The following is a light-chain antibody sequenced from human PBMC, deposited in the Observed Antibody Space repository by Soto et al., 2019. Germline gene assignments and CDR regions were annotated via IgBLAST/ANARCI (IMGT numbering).Light chain of an antibody. Sequence: AIRMTQSPSSLSASTGDRVTITCRASQGISSYLAWYQQKPGKAPKLLIYAASTLQSGVASRFSGSGSGTDFTVPISCLQSEDFATYYCQQYYSYPWTFGQGTKVEIK. CDR3: QQYYSYPWT. J-gene: IGKJ1*01. V-gene: IGKV1-8*01. CDR1: QGISSY. CDR2: AAS.